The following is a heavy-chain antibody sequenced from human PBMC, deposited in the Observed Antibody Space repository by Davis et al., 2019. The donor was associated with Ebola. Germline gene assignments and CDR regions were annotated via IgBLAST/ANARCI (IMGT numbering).Heavy chain of an antibody. V-gene: IGHV3-74*01. D-gene: IGHD3-10*01. CDR3: AKSSEIILLTGGIDY. CDR1: GSSFSSTW. Sequence: HTGGSLRLSCAASGSSFSSTWMHWVRQAPGKGLVWVSRIHSVGTSTIYTDSVKGRFTISRDNFQNTLFLQMNSLRVEDTAVYYCAKSSEIILLTGGIDYWGQGALVTVSS. J-gene: IGHJ4*02. CDR2: IHSVGTST.